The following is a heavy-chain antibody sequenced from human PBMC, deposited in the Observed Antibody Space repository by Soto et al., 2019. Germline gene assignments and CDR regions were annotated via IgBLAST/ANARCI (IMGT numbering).Heavy chain of an antibody. CDR3: ARDGLRGGDYGNIYYFDY. CDR1: GFTFSSYS. D-gene: IGHD2-21*02. Sequence: PGGSLRLSCAASGFTFSSYSMNWVRQAPGKGLEWVSYISSSSSTIYYADSVKGRFTISRDNAKNSLYLQMNSLRDEDTAVYYCARDGLRGGDYGNIYYFDYWGQGTLVTVSS. CDR2: ISSSSSTI. V-gene: IGHV3-48*02. J-gene: IGHJ4*02.